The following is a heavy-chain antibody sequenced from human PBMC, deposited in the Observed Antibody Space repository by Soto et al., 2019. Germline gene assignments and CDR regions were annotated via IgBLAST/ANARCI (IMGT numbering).Heavy chain of an antibody. J-gene: IGHJ4*02. CDR1: GFSLSTRGVG. D-gene: IGHD6-6*01. CDR2: IYWDDDK. CDR3: SHFEYSSSNY. Sequence: GSGPTLVNPTQPLTLTCTFSGFSLSTRGVGVGWIRQPPGKALEGLALIYWDDDKRYSPYLKSRVTITKDTSKNQVVLTMTNMEPVDTATYYCSHFEYSSSNYWGQGTLVTVSS. V-gene: IGHV2-5*02.